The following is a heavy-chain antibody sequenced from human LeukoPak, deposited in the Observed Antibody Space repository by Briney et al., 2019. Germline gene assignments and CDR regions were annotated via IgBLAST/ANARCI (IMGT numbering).Heavy chain of an antibody. V-gene: IGHV3-48*02. Sequence: GGSLRLSCAASGFAFSSYSMNWVRQAPGKGLEWVSKISGSSSTIWYADSVKGRFTISRDNAQNSLHLQMNSLRDEDTAVYYCSRDRDYAFDYWGQGTLVSVSS. J-gene: IGHJ4*02. D-gene: IGHD4-17*01. CDR1: GFAFSSYS. CDR2: ISGSSSTI. CDR3: SRDRDYAFDY.